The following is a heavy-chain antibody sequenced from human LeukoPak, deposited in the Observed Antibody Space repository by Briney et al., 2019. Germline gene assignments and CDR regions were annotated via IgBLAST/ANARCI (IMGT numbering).Heavy chain of an antibody. CDR3: ARKSASGNYPLDY. D-gene: IGHD3-10*01. Sequence: GGSLRLSCAASGFTFSGYAMNWVRQAPGKGLEWVAYISSSSGTIYYTDSVKGRFTISRDNAKNSVFLQMSSLRAEDTALYYCARKSASGNYPLDYWGQGTLVTVSS. CDR2: ISSSSGTI. J-gene: IGHJ4*02. V-gene: IGHV3-48*01. CDR1: GFTFSGYA.